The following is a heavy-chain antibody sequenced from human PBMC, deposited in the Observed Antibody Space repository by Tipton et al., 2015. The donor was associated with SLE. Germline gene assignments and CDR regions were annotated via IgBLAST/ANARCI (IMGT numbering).Heavy chain of an antibody. CDR1: GYFFTHYT. CDR2: INADNGNT. D-gene: IGHD4-11*01. V-gene: IGHV1-3*01. J-gene: IGHJ4*02. CDR3: ARDDFSNFYDY. Sequence: QVQLVQSGPEVKKPGASVKLSCKASGYFFTHYTIHWVRRGPGQGLEWMGWINADNGNTRYSQKFQGRVTFTRDTSATTAYMELSSLTSEDTAVYYCARDDFSNFYDYWGQGTLVTVSS.